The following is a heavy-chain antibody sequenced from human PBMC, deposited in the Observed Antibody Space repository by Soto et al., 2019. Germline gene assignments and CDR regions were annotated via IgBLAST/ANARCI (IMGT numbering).Heavy chain of an antibody. CDR2: FYPGDSDI. J-gene: IGHJ6*02. CDR3: ARGVKRGSHFYGMDV. D-gene: IGHD1-26*01. V-gene: IGHV5-51*01. Sequence: GESLKISCVGSGYSFTTYWVAWVRQMPGKGLEWMGLFYPGDSDITYSPSSQGQVTISGDKSITTAYLQWSSLKASDTAIYYCARGVKRGSHFYGMDVWGQGTTVTVSS. CDR1: GYSFTTYW.